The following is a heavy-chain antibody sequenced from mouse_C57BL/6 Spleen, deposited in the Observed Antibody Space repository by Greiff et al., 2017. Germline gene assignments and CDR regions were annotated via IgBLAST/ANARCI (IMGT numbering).Heavy chain of an antibody. J-gene: IGHJ2*01. D-gene: IGHD2-2*01. Sequence: QVQLQQPGAELVKPGASVKLSCKASGYTFTSYWMQWVKQRPGQGLEWIGEIDPSDSYTNYNQKFKGKATLAVDTSSSTAYMQLSSLTSEDSAVYYCARRDYGCGVDYWGQGTTLTVSS. CDR2: IDPSDSYT. CDR1: GYTFTSYW. CDR3: ARRDYGCGVDY. V-gene: IGHV1-50*01.